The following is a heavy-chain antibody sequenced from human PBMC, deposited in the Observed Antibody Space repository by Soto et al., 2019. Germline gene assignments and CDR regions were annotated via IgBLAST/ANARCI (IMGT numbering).Heavy chain of an antibody. J-gene: IGHJ4*02. CDR2: ISYDGSNK. CDR3: ARNYMTTVVTPLDY. D-gene: IGHD4-17*01. V-gene: IGHV3-30*03. Sequence: GGSLRLSCAASGFTFSSYGMHWVRQAPGKGLEWVAVISYDGSNKYYADSVKGRFTIYRDNSKNTLYLQMNSLRAEDTAVYYCARNYMTTVVTPLDYWGQGTLVTVSS. CDR1: GFTFSSYG.